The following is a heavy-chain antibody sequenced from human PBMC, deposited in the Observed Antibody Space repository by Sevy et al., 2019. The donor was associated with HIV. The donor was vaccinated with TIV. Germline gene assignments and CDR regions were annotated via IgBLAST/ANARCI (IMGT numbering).Heavy chain of an antibody. Sequence: ASVKVSCKASGYTFTNYDINWVRQATGQGLEWMGWMNPNSGNTGYAQKFQGRVTMIRNTSMSTAYMELSSLTSDDTAVYYCAGDLAGSKQGGWFDPWGQGTLVTVSS. D-gene: IGHD3-10*01. J-gene: IGHJ5*02. CDR2: MNPNSGNT. CDR1: GYTFTNYD. CDR3: AGDLAGSKQGGWFDP. V-gene: IGHV1-8*01.